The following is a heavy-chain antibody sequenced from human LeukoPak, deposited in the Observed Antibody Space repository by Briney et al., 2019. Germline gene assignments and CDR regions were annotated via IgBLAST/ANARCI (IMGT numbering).Heavy chain of an antibody. CDR3: AKDGPDFWSGYYPFDY. CDR1: GFTFSSYA. D-gene: IGHD3-3*01. Sequence: GGSLRLSCVASGFTFSSYAMSWVRQAPGKGLEWVSAISGSGGSTYYADSVKGRFTISRDNSKNTLYLQMNSLRAEDTAVYYCAKDGPDFWSGYYPFDYWGQGTLVTVSS. CDR2: ISGSGGST. J-gene: IGHJ4*02. V-gene: IGHV3-23*01.